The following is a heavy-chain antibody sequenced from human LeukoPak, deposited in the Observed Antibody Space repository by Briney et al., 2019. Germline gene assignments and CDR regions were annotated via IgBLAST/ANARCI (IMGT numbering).Heavy chain of an antibody. V-gene: IGHV4-61*02. CDR1: GGSISSGYYY. Sequence: PSETLSLTCTVSGGSISSGYYYWSWIRQPAGKGLEWIGRIYTSGSTNYNPSLKSRVTISGDTSQNQFSLKLSSVTAADTAVYYCAGEFSVWGKGTTVTVSS. CDR3: AGEFSV. CDR2: IYTSGST. D-gene: IGHD3-3*01. J-gene: IGHJ6*04.